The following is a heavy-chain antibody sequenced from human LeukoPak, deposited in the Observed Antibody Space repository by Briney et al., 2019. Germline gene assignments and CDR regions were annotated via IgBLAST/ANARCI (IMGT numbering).Heavy chain of an antibody. CDR3: ARHSNTDMVKAHFDY. D-gene: IGHD5-18*01. CDR1: GASISSYY. Sequence: SETLSLTCTVSGASISSYYWTWIRQPPGKGLEWIAYIHNSGSTNYNPSLKSRVTISLDTSKNQFSLKLNSVTAADTAVYYCARHSNTDMVKAHFDYWGQGTLVTVSS. CDR2: IHNSGST. J-gene: IGHJ4*02. V-gene: IGHV4-59*08.